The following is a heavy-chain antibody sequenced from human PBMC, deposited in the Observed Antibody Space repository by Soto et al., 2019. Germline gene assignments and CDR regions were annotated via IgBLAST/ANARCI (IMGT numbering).Heavy chain of an antibody. CDR2: IYYSGSA. V-gene: IGHV4-59*01. CDR3: ARDPGYSYGYN. Sequence: PSETLSLTCTVSGGSISNYYWSWIRQPPGKGLEWIGYIYYSGSANYNPSLKSRVTISVDTSKNQFSLKLSSVTAADTAVYYCARDPGYSYGYNWGQGTLVTVSS. CDR1: GGSISNYY. J-gene: IGHJ4*02. D-gene: IGHD5-18*01.